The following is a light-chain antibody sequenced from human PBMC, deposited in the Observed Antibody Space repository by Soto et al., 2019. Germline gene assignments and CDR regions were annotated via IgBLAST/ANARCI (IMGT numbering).Light chain of an antibody. Sequence: EIVMTQSPATLSVSPGERATLSCRASQSVSSNLAWYQQQPGQAPRLLIYGASTRAPGIPARFSGSGSGTKFTLTISSLQSEDFAVYYCQQYNNWPPFTFGPGTKVDIK. CDR3: QQYNNWPPFT. CDR1: QSVSSN. CDR2: GAS. J-gene: IGKJ3*01. V-gene: IGKV3-15*01.